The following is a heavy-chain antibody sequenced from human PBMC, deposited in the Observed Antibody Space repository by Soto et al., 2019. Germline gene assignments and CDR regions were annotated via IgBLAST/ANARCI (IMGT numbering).Heavy chain of an antibody. CDR3: AREGTTVVLPSSYFDY. CDR2: ISSSSSYI. D-gene: IGHD4-17*01. Sequence: EVQLVESGGGLVKPGGSLRLSCAASGFTFSSYSMNWVRQAPGKGLEWVSSISSSSSYIYYADSVKGRFTISRDNAKNSLYLQMNSLRAEDTAVYYCAREGTTVVLPSSYFDYWGQGTLVTVSS. CDR1: GFTFSSYS. J-gene: IGHJ4*02. V-gene: IGHV3-21*01.